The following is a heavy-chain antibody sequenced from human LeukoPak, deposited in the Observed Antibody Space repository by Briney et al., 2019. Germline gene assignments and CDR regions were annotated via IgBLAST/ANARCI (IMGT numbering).Heavy chain of an antibody. V-gene: IGHV3-33*01. J-gene: IGHJ3*02. CDR2: IWYDGSNK. CDR3: VRGRMETAFDI. Sequence: GGSLRLSCAASGFTFSSYGMHWVRQAPGKGLEWVAVIWYDGSNKYYADSVKGRFTISRDNSKNTLYLQMNSLRAEDTAVYYCVRGRMETAFDIWGQGTMVTVSS. CDR1: GFTFSSYG. D-gene: IGHD2-8*01.